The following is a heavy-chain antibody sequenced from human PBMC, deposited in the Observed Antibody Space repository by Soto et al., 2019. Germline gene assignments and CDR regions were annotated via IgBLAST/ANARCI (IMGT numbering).Heavy chain of an antibody. CDR2: INPNGGST. CDR1: EDTFTSYY. Sequence: ASVKVSCKAPEDTFTSYYINWVRQAPGQGLEWMGIINPNGGSTRYAQKFQGRVTFTRDTPASTVYLELRSLRSDDTAFYYCARSSGGVFGMIIEGSNWFGSWGQGTLVTVSS. J-gene: IGHJ5*01. D-gene: IGHD3-3*01. V-gene: IGHV1-46*01. CDR3: ARSSGGVFGMIIEGSNWFGS.